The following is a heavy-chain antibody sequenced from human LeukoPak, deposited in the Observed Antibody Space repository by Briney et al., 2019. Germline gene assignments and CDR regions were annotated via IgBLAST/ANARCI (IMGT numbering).Heavy chain of an antibody. J-gene: IGHJ4*02. Sequence: PGGSLRLSCAASGFTFSDYFMSWIRQAPGKGLQWVSYISSDGSIIKYAASVKGRLTISRNNAKNSLYLQMKSLRAEDTAVYYCARGSFGPGRPVYWGQGTLVTVSS. V-gene: IGHV3-11*01. CDR3: ARGSFGPGRPVY. CDR2: ISSDGSII. CDR1: GFTFSDYF. D-gene: IGHD3/OR15-3a*01.